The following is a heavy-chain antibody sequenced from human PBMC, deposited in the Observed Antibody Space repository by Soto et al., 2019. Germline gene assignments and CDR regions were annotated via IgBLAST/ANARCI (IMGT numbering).Heavy chain of an antibody. V-gene: IGHV1-46*01. CDR1: GYTFTTYY. CDR2: INPSGGST. D-gene: IGHD2-2*01. J-gene: IGHJ6*02. CDR3: ARDLPYCISTSCYAGYYYYGMDV. Sequence: ASVKVSCKASGYTFTTYYVHWVRQAPGQGLEWMGIINPSGGSTSYAQKFQGRVTMTRDTSTSTVYMELSSLRSEDTAVYYCARDLPYCISTSCYAGYYYYGMDVWGQGTTVTVSS.